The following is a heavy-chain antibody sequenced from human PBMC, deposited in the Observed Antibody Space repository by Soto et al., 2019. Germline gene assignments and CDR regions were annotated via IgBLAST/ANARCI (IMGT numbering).Heavy chain of an antibody. CDR2: IDPSDSYT. CDR3: ASSPRGYCSSTSCRELGISYGMDV. V-gene: IGHV5-10-1*01. CDR1: GYSFTSYW. J-gene: IGHJ6*02. D-gene: IGHD2-2*01. Sequence: GQSLKISCKGSGYSFTSYWISWVRQVPGKGLEWMGRIDPSDSYTNYSPSFQGHVTISADKSISTAYLQWSSLKASDTAMYYCASSPRGYCSSTSCRELGISYGMDVWGQGTTVTVSS.